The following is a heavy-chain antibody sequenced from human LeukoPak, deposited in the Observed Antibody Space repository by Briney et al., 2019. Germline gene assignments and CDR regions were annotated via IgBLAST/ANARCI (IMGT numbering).Heavy chain of an antibody. Sequence: PSETLSLTCAVYGGSFSGYYWSWIRQPPGKGLEWIGEINHSGSTNYNPSLKSRVTISVDTSKNQFSLKLSSVTAADTAVYYCAREELRFLEWPYFDYWGQGTLVTVSS. D-gene: IGHD3-3*01. V-gene: IGHV4-34*01. CDR2: INHSGST. CDR1: GGSFSGYY. J-gene: IGHJ4*02. CDR3: AREELRFLEWPYFDY.